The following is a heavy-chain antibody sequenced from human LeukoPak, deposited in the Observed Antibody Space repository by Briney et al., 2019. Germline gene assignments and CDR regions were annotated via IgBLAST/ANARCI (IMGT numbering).Heavy chain of an antibody. Sequence: SETLSLTCTVSGGSISSSSSYYWGWIRQPPGKGLEWIGSINYSGSTFYNPSLKSRVAISVDTSKNHFSLSLSSVTAADTAVYYCARHPGMDYWGQGALVTVSS. V-gene: IGHV4-39*01. J-gene: IGHJ4*02. CDR1: GGSISSSSSYY. CDR2: INYSGST. CDR3: ARHPGMDY.